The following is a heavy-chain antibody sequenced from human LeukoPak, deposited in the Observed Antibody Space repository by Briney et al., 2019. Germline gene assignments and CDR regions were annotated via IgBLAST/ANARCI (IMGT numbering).Heavy chain of an antibody. CDR3: ARGYYGDCQS. CDR1: GFTFSSYE. Sequence: PGGSLRLSCAASGFTFSSYEMNWVRQAPGKGLEWVSYISSSGSTIYYADSVKGRFTISRDNAKNSLYLQMNGLRAEDTAVYYCARGYYGDCQSWGQGTMVTVSS. D-gene: IGHD4-17*01. CDR2: ISSSGSTI. J-gene: IGHJ3*01. V-gene: IGHV3-48*03.